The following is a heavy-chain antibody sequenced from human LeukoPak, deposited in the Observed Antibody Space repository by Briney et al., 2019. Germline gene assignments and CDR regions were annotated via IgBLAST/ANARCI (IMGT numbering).Heavy chain of an antibody. CDR3: VRGGWELDY. CDR2: IKEDGTQR. D-gene: IGHD4-23*01. V-gene: IGHV3-7*01. J-gene: IGHJ4*02. CDR1: GFTFKYYW. Sequence: SGGSLRLSCAASGFTFKYYWMAWVRLAPGKGLEWVAHIKEDGTQRYYVDSVKGRFTISRDDAKNSLHLRMDTLTDEDTAVYYCVRGGWELDYWGQGVLVTVSS.